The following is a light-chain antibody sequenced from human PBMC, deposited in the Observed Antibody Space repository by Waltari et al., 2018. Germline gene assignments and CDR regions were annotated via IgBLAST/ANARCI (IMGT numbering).Light chain of an antibody. CDR1: QSVSSN. Sequence: EIVLTQSPATLSVSPGERATLSCRASQSVSSNLAWYQHKPGQPPRLLIYGASTRATGIPAGFNGSGSGTEFTLTISSLQSEDFAVYYCQQYNSWPPRYTFGQGTNLESK. CDR3: QQYNSWPPRYT. CDR2: GAS. J-gene: IGKJ2*01. V-gene: IGKV3-15*01.